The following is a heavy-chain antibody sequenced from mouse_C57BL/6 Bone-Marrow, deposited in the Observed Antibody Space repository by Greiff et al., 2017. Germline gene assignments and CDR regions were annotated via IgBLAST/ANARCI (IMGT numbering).Heavy chain of an antibody. V-gene: IGHV1-26*01. CDR3: ARDGYPLDY. Sequence: EVQLQQSGPELVKPGASVKISCKASGYTFTDYYMNWVKQSHGKSLEWIGDINPNNGGTSYNQKFKGKATLTVDKSSSTVYMELRSLTSEDSAVYYCARDGYPLDYWGQGTTLTVSS. D-gene: IGHD2-3*01. J-gene: IGHJ2*01. CDR2: INPNNGGT. CDR1: GYTFTDYY.